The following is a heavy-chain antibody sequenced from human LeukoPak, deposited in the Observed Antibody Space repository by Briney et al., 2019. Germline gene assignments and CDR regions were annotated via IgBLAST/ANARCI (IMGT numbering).Heavy chain of an antibody. CDR1: GSTFSGSA. D-gene: IGHD4-23*01. J-gene: IGHJ4*02. V-gene: IGHV3-73*01. CDR2: IRSKANSYAT. Sequence: GGSLRLSCAASGSTFSGSAMHWVRQASGKGLEWVGRIRSKANSYATAYAASVKGRFTISRDDSKNTAYLQMNSLKTEDTAVYYCTRRMVVTDFGYWGQGTLVTVSS. CDR3: TRRMVVTDFGY.